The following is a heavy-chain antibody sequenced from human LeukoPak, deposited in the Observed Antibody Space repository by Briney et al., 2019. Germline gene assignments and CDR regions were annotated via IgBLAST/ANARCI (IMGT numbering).Heavy chain of an antibody. J-gene: IGHJ4*02. CDR1: GGSFSGYY. D-gene: IGHD6-19*01. Sequence: SETLSLTCAVYGGSFSGYYWSWIRRPPGKGLEWIGEINHSGSTNYNPSLKSRVTISVDTSKNQFSLKLSSVTAADTAVYYCARVGAVAGRRFDYWGQGTLVTVSS. CDR2: INHSGST. CDR3: ARVGAVAGRRFDY. V-gene: IGHV4-34*01.